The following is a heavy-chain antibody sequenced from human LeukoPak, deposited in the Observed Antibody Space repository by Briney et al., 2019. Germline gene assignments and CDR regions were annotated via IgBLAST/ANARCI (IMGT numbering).Heavy chain of an antibody. CDR3: ARENYYDGSGYYYPSPFGY. J-gene: IGHJ4*02. CDR2: INAGNGKT. Sequence: ASVTVSCTASGYTFTSYAMHWVRQAPGQGLEWMGCINAGNGKTKYLQKFQGRVTITRDTSASTAYMELNSLRSGDTAVYYCARENYYDGSGYYYPSPFGYWGQGTLVTVSS. CDR1: GYTFTSYA. V-gene: IGHV1-3*01. D-gene: IGHD3-22*01.